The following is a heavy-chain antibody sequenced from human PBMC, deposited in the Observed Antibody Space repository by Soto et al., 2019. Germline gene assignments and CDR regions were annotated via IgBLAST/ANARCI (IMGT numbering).Heavy chain of an antibody. J-gene: IGHJ6*02. CDR2: ISGSGGST. V-gene: IGHV3-23*01. CDR1: GVSFCSYA. CDR3: AKDPSTYYDFWSGYWVYYGMDV. D-gene: IGHD3-3*01. Sequence: WGSMRLSCAACGVSFCSYAVSWARQAPGKGLEWVSAISGSGGSTYYADSVKGRFTISRDNSKNTLYLQMNSLRAEDTAVYYCAKDPSTYYDFWSGYWVYYGMDVWGQGTTVTVSS.